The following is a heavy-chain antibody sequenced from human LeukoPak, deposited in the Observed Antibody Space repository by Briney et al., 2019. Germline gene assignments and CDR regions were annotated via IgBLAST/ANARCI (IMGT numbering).Heavy chain of an antibody. CDR3: VRASGYYDSSGYYNFDY. D-gene: IGHD3-22*01. CDR1: GFTFSSYA. J-gene: IGHJ4*02. Sequence: GGSLRLSCAASGFTFSSYAMHWVRQAPGKGLEWVAVISYDGSNKYYADSVKGRFTISRDNSKNTLYLQMNSLRAEDTAVYYCVRASGYYDSSGYYNFDYWGQGTLVTVSS. CDR2: ISYDGSNK. V-gene: IGHV3-30-3*01.